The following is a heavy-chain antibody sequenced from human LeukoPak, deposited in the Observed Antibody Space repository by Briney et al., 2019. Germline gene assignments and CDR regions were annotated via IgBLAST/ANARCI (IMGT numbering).Heavy chain of an antibody. CDR3: ARDNSVGDTAWWFDP. Sequence: ASVKVSCKASGYTFTSYYMHWVRQAPGQGLEWMGLINPSGSSTSYAQKFQGRLSLTRDMPTSTDYMELSSLRSEDTAVYCCARDNSVGDTAWWFDPWGQGTLVTVSS. CDR2: INPSGSST. CDR1: GYTFTSYY. D-gene: IGHD1-26*01. J-gene: IGHJ5*02. V-gene: IGHV1-46*01.